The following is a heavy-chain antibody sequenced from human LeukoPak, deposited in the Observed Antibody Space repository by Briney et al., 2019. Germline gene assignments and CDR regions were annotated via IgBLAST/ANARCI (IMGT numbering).Heavy chain of an antibody. J-gene: IGHJ4*02. CDR2: MNPNSGNT. V-gene: IGHV1-8*01. Sequence: ASVKVSCKASGCTFTSYDINWVRQATGQGLEWMGWMNPNSGNTGYAQKFQGRVTMTRNTSISTAYMELSSLRSEDTAVYYCARLDYGGNSRPGDYWGQGTLVTVSS. D-gene: IGHD4-23*01. CDR1: GCTFTSYD. CDR3: ARLDYGGNSRPGDY.